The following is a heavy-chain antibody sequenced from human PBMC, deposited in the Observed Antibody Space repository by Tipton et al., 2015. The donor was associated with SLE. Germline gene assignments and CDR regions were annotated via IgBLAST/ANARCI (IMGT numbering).Heavy chain of an antibody. Sequence: TLSLTCAVYGGSLSGYYWSWIRQPPGKGLEWIGSIYYSGSTYYNPSLKSRVTISVDTSKNQFSLKLSSVTAADTAVYYCARRRYGDFLLPDAFDIWGQGTMVTVSS. CDR3: ARRRYGDFLLPDAFDI. D-gene: IGHD4-17*01. J-gene: IGHJ3*02. V-gene: IGHV4-34*01. CDR1: GGSLSGYY. CDR2: IYYSGST.